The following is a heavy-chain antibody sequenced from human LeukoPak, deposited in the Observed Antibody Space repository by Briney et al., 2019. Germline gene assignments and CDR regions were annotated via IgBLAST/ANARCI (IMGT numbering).Heavy chain of an antibody. CDR3: AFQGGYSYGPSSMDV. Sequence: SVKVSCKASGGTFSSYAISWVRQAPGQGLEWMGGIIPIFGTANYAQKFQGRVTITADEFTSTAYMELSSLRSEDTAVYYCAFQGGYSYGPSSMDVWGKGTTVTVSS. V-gene: IGHV1-69*01. J-gene: IGHJ6*04. CDR2: IIPIFGTA. D-gene: IGHD5-18*01. CDR1: GGTFSSYA.